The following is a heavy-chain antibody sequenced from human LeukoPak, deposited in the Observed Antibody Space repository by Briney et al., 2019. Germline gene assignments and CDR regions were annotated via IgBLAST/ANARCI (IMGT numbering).Heavy chain of an antibody. Sequence: GGSLRLSCAASGFTFSSYSMNWVRQAPGKGLEWVSYISSSSSTIYYADSVKGRFTISRDNAKNSLYLQMNSLRAEDTAVYYCAREYYDFWSGYYPIDYWGQGTLVTVSS. CDR3: AREYYDFWSGYYPIDY. J-gene: IGHJ4*02. D-gene: IGHD3-3*01. CDR1: GFTFSSYS. V-gene: IGHV3-48*04. CDR2: ISSSSSTI.